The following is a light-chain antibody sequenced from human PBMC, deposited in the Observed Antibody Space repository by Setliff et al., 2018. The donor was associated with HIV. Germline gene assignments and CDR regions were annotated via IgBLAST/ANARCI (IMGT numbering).Light chain of an antibody. Sequence: QSVLTQAASVSGSPGQSITMSCTGTSRDVGGGSNYVSWFQQHPGKAPKLIIFDVNKRPSGVSDRFSASKSGNTASPTISGLQADDEADYYCCSFTSSNTYVFGTGTKVTVL. J-gene: IGLJ1*01. CDR1: SRDVGGGSNY. V-gene: IGLV2-14*03. CDR2: DVN. CDR3: CSFTSSNTYV.